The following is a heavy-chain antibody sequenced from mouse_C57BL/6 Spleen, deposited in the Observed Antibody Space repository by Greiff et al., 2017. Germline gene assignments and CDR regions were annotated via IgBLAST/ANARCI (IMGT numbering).Heavy chain of an antibody. CDR2: IYPGDGDT. V-gene: IGHV1-82*01. CDR3: AYDGYYSLFAY. D-gene: IGHD2-3*01. Sequence: VQLQQSGPELVKPGASVKISCKASGYAFSSSWMNWVKQRPGKGLEWIGRIYPGDGDTNYNVKFKGKATLTADKSSSTAYMQLSSLTSEDSAVYFCAYDGYYSLFAYWGQGTLVTVSA. CDR1: GYAFSSSW. J-gene: IGHJ3*01.